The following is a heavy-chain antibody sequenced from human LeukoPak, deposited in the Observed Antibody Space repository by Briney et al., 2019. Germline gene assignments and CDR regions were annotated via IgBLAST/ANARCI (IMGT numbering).Heavy chain of an antibody. D-gene: IGHD2-15*01. Sequence: GGSLRLSCAASGFTFSSYSMNWVRQAPGKGLEWVSSISSSSSYIYYADSVKGRFTISRGNAKNSLYLQMNSLRAEDTAVYYCARYCSGGSCLVDYWGQGTLVTVSS. V-gene: IGHV3-21*01. CDR1: GFTFSSYS. J-gene: IGHJ4*02. CDR3: ARYCSGGSCLVDY. CDR2: ISSSSSYI.